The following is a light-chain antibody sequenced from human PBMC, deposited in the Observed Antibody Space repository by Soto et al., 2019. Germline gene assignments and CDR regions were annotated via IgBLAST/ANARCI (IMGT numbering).Light chain of an antibody. CDR1: QSVDST. CDR2: DAS. J-gene: IGKJ2*01. V-gene: IGKV3-15*01. CDR3: QQYHKWPPYT. Sequence: EIVMTQSPATLSVSPGETAALSCRASQSVDSTLAWYQQKPGQAPRLLIYDASTRATGIPARFSGSGSGTEFTFTISRLQSEDFAVYFCQQYHKWPPYTFGQGTKLEIK.